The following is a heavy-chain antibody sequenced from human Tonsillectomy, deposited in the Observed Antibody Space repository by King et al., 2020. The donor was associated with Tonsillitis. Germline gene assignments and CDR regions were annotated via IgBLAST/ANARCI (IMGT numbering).Heavy chain of an antibody. J-gene: IGHJ5*02. CDR3: AGGYYDILTGYYSRPRGVDP. CDR1: GGTFSSYA. V-gene: IGHV1-69*01. Sequence: QLVQSGAEVKKPGSSVKVSCKASGGTFSSYAISWVRQAPGQGLEWMGGIIPIFGTANYAQKFQGRVTITADESTSAAYMELSSLRSEDTAVYYCAGGYYDILTGYYSRPRGVDPWGQGTLVTVSS. D-gene: IGHD3-9*01. CDR2: IIPIFGTA.